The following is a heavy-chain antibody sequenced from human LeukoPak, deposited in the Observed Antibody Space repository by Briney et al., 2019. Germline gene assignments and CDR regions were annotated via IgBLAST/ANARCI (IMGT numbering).Heavy chain of an antibody. D-gene: IGHD6-13*01. CDR2: ISYHGSNK. Sequence: PGGSLRLSCAASGFTFSSFAMNWVRQAPDKGLEWVALISYHGSNKYYADSMKGRFTISRDNSKNTLYLELNSLRAEDTAVYYCARAGYTSAWYYFEYWGQGTLVTVSS. V-gene: IGHV3-30-3*01. J-gene: IGHJ4*02. CDR1: GFTFSSFA. CDR3: ARAGYTSAWYYFEY.